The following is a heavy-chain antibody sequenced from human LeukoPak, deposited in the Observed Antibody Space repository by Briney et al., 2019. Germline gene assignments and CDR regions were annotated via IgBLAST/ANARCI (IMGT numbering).Heavy chain of an antibody. CDR2: IYATGNT. CDR1: GVSVSSFY. CDR3: ARDDYDDSTRGLDY. V-gene: IGHV4-4*07. D-gene: IGHD4-17*01. J-gene: IGHJ4*02. Sequence: SETLSLTCTVSGVSVSSFYWTWIRQPAGKGLEWIGRIYATGNTNFNPSLKSRATMSIDTSKNQFSLKLSSVTAADTAVYYCARDDYDDSTRGLDYWGQGTLVTVSS.